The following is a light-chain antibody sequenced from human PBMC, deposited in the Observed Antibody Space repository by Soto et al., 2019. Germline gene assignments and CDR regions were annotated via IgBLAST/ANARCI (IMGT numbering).Light chain of an antibody. CDR2: DVN. Sequence: QSALTQPASVSGSPGQSITISCTGTKSDIGSYNYVSWYQQHPGKAPKFIIYDVNNRPSGVSNRFSGSKSGNTASLTISGLQAEDEDDYYCSSYTSVSTWVFGGGTKLTVL. V-gene: IGLV2-14*01. CDR3: SSYTSVSTWV. J-gene: IGLJ3*02. CDR1: KSDIGSYNY.